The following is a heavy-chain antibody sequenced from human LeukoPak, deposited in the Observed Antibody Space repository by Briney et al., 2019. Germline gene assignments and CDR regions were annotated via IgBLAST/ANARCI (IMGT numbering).Heavy chain of an antibody. CDR1: GYTFTSYG. D-gene: IGHD3-10*01. CDR3: ARDAEALWFGSPKRFDP. J-gene: IGHJ5*02. CDR2: ISAYNGNT. Sequence: GASVKVSCKASGYTFTSYGISWVRQAPGQGLEWMGWISAYNGNTNYAQKLQGRVTMTTDTSTSTAYMELRSLRSDDTAVYYCARDAEALWFGSPKRFDPWGQGTLVTVSS. V-gene: IGHV1-18*01.